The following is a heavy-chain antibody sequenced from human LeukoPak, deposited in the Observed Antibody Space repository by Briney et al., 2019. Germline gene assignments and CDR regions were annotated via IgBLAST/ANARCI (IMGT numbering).Heavy chain of an antibody. J-gene: IGHJ4*02. Sequence: GGTLTLYCSASGFIFSNYWMTWVRQAPGKGLVWVAVIWYDVSNKYYADSVKGRFTISRANSKNTLYLQMHSLRAEDTAEYYCARDGPFRAMVRGVSYFDYWGQGTLVTVSS. CDR1: GFIFSNYW. V-gene: IGHV3-33*08. CDR3: ARDGPFRAMVRGVSYFDY. CDR2: IWYDVSNK. D-gene: IGHD3-10*01.